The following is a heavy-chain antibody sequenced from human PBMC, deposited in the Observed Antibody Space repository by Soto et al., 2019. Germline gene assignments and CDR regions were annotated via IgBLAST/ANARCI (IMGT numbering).Heavy chain of an antibody. J-gene: IGHJ6*02. CDR1: GGTFSSYA. CDR3: ARRGEMATIKDYYYGMDV. D-gene: IGHD5-12*01. V-gene: IGHV1-69*13. Sequence: GASVKVSCKASGGTFSSYAISWVRQAPGQGLEWMGGIIPIFGTANYAQKFQGRVTITADESTSTAYMELSSLRSEDTAVYYCARRGEMATIKDYYYGMDVWGQGTTVTVSS. CDR2: IIPIFGTA.